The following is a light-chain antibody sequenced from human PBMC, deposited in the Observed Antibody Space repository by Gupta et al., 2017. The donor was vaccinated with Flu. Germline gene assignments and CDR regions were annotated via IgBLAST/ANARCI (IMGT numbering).Light chain of an antibody. CDR1: SSNIGSNT. J-gene: IGLJ3*02. CDR3: AAWDDSLNGPV. V-gene: IGLV1-44*01. CDR2: SNN. Sequence: QSVLTQPPSASGTPVQGVTISCSGSSSNIGSNTVNWYQQLPVTAPKLPIYSNNQRPSGVPDRFSGSKSGTSPSLAISGLQSEDEAEYYCAAWDDSLNGPVFGGGTKLTVL.